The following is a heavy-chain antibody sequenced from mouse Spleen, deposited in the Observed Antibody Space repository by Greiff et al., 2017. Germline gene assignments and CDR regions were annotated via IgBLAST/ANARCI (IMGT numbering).Heavy chain of an antibody. CDR1: GFTFSSYG. V-gene: IGHV5-9-2*01. J-gene: IGHJ2*01. CDR2: ISGGGSYT. Sequence: EVQVVESGGGLVKPGGSLKLSCAASGFTFSSYGMSWVRQTPEKRLEWVATISGGGSYTYYPDSVKGRFTISRDNAKNNLYLQMSSLRSEDTALYYCARSDYWGQGTTLTVSS. CDR3: ARSDY.